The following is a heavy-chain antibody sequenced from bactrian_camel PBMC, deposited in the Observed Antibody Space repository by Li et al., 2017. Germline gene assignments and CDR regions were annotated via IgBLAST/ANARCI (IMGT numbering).Heavy chain of an antibody. CDR2: IFTSGGST. Sequence: HVQLVESGGGSAQPGGSLRLSCVASVFPHSTKCMGWFRQTPGQEREGVAFIFTSGGSTNYADSVKGRFTISRNDLNDTTYLQMDNVKSEDTALYYCGTRYPGSWYRTYWGQGTQVTVS. J-gene: IGHJ4*01. CDR3: GTRYPGSWYRTY. CDR1: VFPHSTKC. V-gene: IGHV3S1*01. D-gene: IGHD6*01.